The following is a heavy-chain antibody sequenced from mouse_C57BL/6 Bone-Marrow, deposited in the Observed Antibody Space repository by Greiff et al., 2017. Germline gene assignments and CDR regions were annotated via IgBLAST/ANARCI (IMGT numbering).Heavy chain of an antibody. J-gene: IGHJ2*01. CDR1: GYTFTSYW. D-gene: IGHD4-1*01. CDR2: IDPSDSYT. CDR3: APNWDLDY. V-gene: IGHV1-50*01. Sequence: VQLQQPGAELVKPGASVKLSCKASGYTFTSYWMQWVKQRPGQGLEWIGEIDPSDSYTNYNQKFKGTATLTVDTSSSTAYMQLSCLTSEDSAVXYCAPNWDLDYWGQGTTLTVSS.